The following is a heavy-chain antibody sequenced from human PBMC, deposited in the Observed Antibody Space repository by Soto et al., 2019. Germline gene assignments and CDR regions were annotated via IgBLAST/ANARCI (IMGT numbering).Heavy chain of an antibody. D-gene: IGHD6-19*01. CDR2: ISAYNGNT. CDR3: ALGAEKDSSGWYGY. Sequence: QVQLVQSGAEVKKPGASVKVYCKASGYTFTSYGISWVRPSPGQGLEWMGWISAYNGNTNDAQKLQGRVTMTTDTSTSTAYMELRSLRSDDTAVYYWALGAEKDSSGWYGYWGQGTLGTVSS. J-gene: IGHJ4*02. V-gene: IGHV1-18*04. CDR1: GYTFTSYG.